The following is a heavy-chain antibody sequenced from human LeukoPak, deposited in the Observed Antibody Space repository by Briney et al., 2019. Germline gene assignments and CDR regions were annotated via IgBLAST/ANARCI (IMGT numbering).Heavy chain of an antibody. CDR1: GGSFSGYY. Sequence: SETLSLTCAVYGGSFSGYYWSWIRQPPGKGLEWIGEINHSGGTNYNPSLKSRVTISVDTSKNQFSLKLSSVTAADTAVYYCARGLIAAAGRSTYFDYWGQGTLVTVSS. CDR2: INHSGGT. CDR3: ARGLIAAAGRSTYFDY. D-gene: IGHD6-13*01. J-gene: IGHJ4*02. V-gene: IGHV4-34*01.